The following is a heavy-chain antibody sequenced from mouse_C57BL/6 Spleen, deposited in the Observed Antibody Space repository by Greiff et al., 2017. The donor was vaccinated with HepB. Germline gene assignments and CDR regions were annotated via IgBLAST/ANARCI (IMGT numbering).Heavy chain of an antibody. CDR3: AGYDYD. J-gene: IGHJ3*01. D-gene: IGHD2-4*01. V-gene: IGHV5-4*01. CDR2: ISDGGSYT. CDR1: GFTFSSYA. Sequence: VQLKESGGGLVKPGGSLKLSCAASGFTFSSYAMSWVRQTPEKRLEWVATISDGGSYTYYPDNVKGRFTISRDNAKNNLYLQMSHLKSEDTAMYYCAGYDYDWGQGTLVTVSA.